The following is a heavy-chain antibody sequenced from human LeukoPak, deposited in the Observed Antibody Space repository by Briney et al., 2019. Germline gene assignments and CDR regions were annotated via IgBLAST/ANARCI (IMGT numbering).Heavy chain of an antibody. V-gene: IGHV1-18*01. Sequence: GSVKVSCKASGYTFTSYGISWVRHAPGQGLEWMGWISAYNGNTNYAQDLQGGVTMTTDTSTSTAYMELRSLRSDDTAVYYCARTWATTVTTFMGDYWGQGTLVTVSS. CDR2: ISAYNGNT. D-gene: IGHD4-17*01. J-gene: IGHJ4*02. CDR3: ARTWATTVTTFMGDY. CDR1: GYTFTSYG.